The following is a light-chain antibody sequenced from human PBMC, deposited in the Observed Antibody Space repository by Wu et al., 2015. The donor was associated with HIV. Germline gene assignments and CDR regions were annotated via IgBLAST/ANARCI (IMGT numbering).Light chain of an antibody. V-gene: IGKV3-15*01. J-gene: IGKJ1*01. Sequence: EIVVTQSPATLSVSPGERATLSCRASQTISTNLAWYQQKPGQAPKLLIYDASTRATGIPARFSGSGSGTEFTLTISVMQSEDFAVYYCQPYNNWPPWTFGQGTKVEMK. CDR3: QPYNNWPPWT. CDR2: DAS. CDR1: QTISTN.